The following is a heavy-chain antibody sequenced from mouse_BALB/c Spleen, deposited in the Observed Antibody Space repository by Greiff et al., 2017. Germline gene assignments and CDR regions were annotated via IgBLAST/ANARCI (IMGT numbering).Heavy chain of an antibody. CDR1: GFTFSSYT. J-gene: IGHJ4*01. Sequence: DVMLVESGGGLVQPGGSLKLSCAASGFTFSSYTMSWVRQTPEKRLEWVAYISNGGGSTYYPDTVKGRFTISRDNAKNTLYLQMSSLKSEDTAMYYCARHTRTGAMDYWGQGTSVTVSS. V-gene: IGHV5-12-2*01. CDR2: ISNGGGST. D-gene: IGHD1-1*01. CDR3: ARHTRTGAMDY.